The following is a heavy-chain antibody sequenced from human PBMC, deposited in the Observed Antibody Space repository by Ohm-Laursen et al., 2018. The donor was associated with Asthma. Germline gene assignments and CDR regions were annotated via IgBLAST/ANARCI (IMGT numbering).Heavy chain of an antibody. CDR2: ISTASTFI. V-gene: IGHV3-21*01. D-gene: IGHD1-26*01. CDR1: GYTFSRYS. J-gene: IGHJ1*01. Sequence: SLRLSCTASGYTFSRYSIHWVRQVPGKGLGWVASISTASTFIYYADSVRGRFTTSRDNAKNSVYLQMNSLRADDTALYYCARIGPEWELPGREYSLHHWGQGTQVTVSS. CDR3: ARIGPEWELPGREYSLHH.